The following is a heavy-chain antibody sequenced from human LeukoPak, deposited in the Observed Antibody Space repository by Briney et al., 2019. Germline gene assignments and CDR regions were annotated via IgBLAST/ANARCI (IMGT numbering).Heavy chain of an antibody. CDR3: ARTSSGGYYYGMDV. J-gene: IGHJ6*02. Sequence: PSETLSLTCAVSGASTSSNNWWSWIRQTPGKGLEWIGCIHYSASTNYNPSLNSRVTISVDTSKNQFSLNLRSVTAADTAVYHCARTSSGGYYYGMDVWGQGTTVTVSS. V-gene: IGHV4-61*01. CDR2: IHYSAST. D-gene: IGHD2-15*01. CDR1: GASTSSNNW.